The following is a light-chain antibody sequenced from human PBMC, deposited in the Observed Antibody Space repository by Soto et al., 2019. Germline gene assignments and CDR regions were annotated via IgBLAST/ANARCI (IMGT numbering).Light chain of an antibody. CDR2: DVT. J-gene: IGLJ1*01. Sequence: QSALTQPRSVSGSPGQSVTISCTGTSSDVGGYDYVSWYQQHPGKAPKLMIYDVTKRPSGVPDRFSGSRSGNTASLTISGRQAEDDADYYGCSYAGTYTFYVFGTGTKVTVL. CDR1: SSDVGGYDY. V-gene: IGLV2-11*01. CDR3: CSYAGTYTFYV.